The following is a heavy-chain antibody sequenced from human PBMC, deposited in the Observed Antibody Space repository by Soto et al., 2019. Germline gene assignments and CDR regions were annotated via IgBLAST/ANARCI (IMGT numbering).Heavy chain of an antibody. CDR3: ARKDSDYADYMAV. CDR1: GGSISRGGYY. CDR2: IYYSGGT. V-gene: IGHV4-31*03. D-gene: IGHD5-12*01. Sequence: QVQLQESGPGLVKPSQTMSLTCTVSGGSISRGGYYWSWIRQHPGNGLDWIGSIYYSGGTYYNPSLKSRVTISVDTSENQFSLRLSSVTAADTAVYYCARKDSDYADYMAVWGKGTTVTVSS. J-gene: IGHJ6*03.